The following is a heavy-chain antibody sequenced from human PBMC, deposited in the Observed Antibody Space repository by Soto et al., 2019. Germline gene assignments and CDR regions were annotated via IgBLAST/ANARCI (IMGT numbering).Heavy chain of an antibody. J-gene: IGHJ4*02. CDR3: ARDATRGSYSSFDD. CDR1: GFTFSNYA. D-gene: IGHD1-26*01. Sequence: QVQLVESGGGVVQPGRSLRLSCAASGFTFSNYAMHWVRQAPGKGLEWVAAIYYDGSNKEYADSVKGRFTISRDNSKNTLFLQMDSVRAEDTAVYYCARDATRGSYSSFDDWGQANLVTVSS. CDR2: IYYDGSNK. V-gene: IGHV3-33*01.